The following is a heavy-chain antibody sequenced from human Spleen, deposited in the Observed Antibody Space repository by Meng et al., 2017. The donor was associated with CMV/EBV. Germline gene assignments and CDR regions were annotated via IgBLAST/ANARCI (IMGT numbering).Heavy chain of an antibody. CDR2: IRYDGSNK. CDR3: ARGDSGSYYGVRTG. CDR1: GFTFSYFG. Sequence: GGSLRLSCAASGFTFSYFGMHWVRQAPGKGLEWVAFIRYDGSNKYYADSVKGRFAISRDNAKNSLYLQMNSLRAEDTALYYCARGDSGSYYGVRTGWGQGTLVTVSS. V-gene: IGHV3-30*02. J-gene: IGHJ4*02. D-gene: IGHD1-26*01.